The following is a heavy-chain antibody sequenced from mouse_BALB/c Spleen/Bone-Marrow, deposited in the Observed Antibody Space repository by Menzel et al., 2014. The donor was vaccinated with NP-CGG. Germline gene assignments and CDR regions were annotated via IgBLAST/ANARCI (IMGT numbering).Heavy chain of an antibody. CDR2: IWSDGST. Sequence: VHLVESGPGLGAPSQSLSITCTISGFSLISYGVHWVRQPPGKGLEWLVVIWSDGSTTYNSALKSRLSISKDNSKSQVFLKMNSLLTDDTAIYYCARHDGYFGAVDYWGQGTSVTVSS. D-gene: IGHD2-3*01. CDR1: GFSLISYG. CDR3: ARHDGYFGAVDY. V-gene: IGHV2-6-1*01. J-gene: IGHJ4*01.